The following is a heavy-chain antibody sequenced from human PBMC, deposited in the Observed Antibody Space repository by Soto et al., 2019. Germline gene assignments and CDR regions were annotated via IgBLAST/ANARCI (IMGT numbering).Heavy chain of an antibody. V-gene: IGHV3-30*18. D-gene: IGHD1-1*01. Sequence: GGSLRLSCAASGFTFSTYGMHWVRQAPGRGLEWVAFISYDAGNKNYADSVKGRFTIFRDNSKNTLYLQMNSLRVEDTAVYYCAKESERFFNWFDPWGQGTLVTVS. J-gene: IGHJ5*02. CDR1: GFTFSTYG. CDR3: AKESERFFNWFDP. CDR2: ISYDAGNK.